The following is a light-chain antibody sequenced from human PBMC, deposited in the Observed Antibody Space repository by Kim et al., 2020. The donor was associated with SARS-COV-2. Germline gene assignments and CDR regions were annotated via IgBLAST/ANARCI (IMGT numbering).Light chain of an antibody. Sequence: LSPGERAPPPCRARSRVYSRYFAWHQHNPGQTPTLLIYGASRRATRIPDRLSGSGSGTVFTLTLSSLVPKDFAFYYCQLYGRSPYTFGQGTKREI. J-gene: IGKJ2*01. CDR1: SRVYSRY. CDR2: GAS. CDR3: QLYGRSPYT. V-gene: IGKV3-20*01.